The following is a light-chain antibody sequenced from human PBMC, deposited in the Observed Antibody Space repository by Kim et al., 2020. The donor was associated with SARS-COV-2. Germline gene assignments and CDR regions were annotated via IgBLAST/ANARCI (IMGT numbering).Light chain of an antibody. V-gene: IGLV3-19*01. CDR3: NSRDSTATHWV. J-gene: IGLJ7*01. CDR1: SLRTYY. Sequence: SSELTQDPAVSVALGQTVTITCQGDSLRTYYASWYQQKPGQAPVLVVYGKYNRPSGIPDRFSGSSSGDTSSLTITGAQAEDEADYYCNSRDSTATHWVFGGGTQLTVL. CDR2: GKY.